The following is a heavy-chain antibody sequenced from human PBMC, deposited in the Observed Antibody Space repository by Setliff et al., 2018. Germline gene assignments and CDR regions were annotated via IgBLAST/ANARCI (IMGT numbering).Heavy chain of an antibody. J-gene: IGHJ3*02. D-gene: IGHD3-16*01. CDR3: ARDGGGDSDAFDI. CDR2: INPSSGAT. V-gene: IGHV1-2*02. Sequence: GASVKVSCKASGYTFTSYYMHWVRQAPGQGLEWMGIINPSSGATIYAQKFQGRVTMTSDTSISTAYMELGRLRSDDTAVYFCARDGGGDSDAFDIWGQGTMVTVSS. CDR1: GYTFTSYY.